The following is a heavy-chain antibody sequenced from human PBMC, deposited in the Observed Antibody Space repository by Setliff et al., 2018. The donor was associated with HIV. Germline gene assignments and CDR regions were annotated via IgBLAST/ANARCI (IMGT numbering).Heavy chain of an antibody. Sequence: SETLSLTCTVSGGSITSGSYYWSWIRQPAGKGLEWIGRIYSNGRTTHNPSLKSRVTISRDTSENQFSLRLSSVTAADTAVCYCARGSYTVRIDYWGQGTRVTVSS. J-gene: IGHJ4*02. CDR1: GGSITSGSYY. D-gene: IGHD3-10*01. V-gene: IGHV4-61*02. CDR3: ARGSYTVRIDY. CDR2: IYSNGRT.